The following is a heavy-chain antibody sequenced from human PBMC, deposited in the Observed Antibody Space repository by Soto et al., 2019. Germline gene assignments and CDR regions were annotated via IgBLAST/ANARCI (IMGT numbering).Heavy chain of an antibody. V-gene: IGHV1-18*01. D-gene: IGHD1-26*01. J-gene: IGHJ3*01. Sequence: QVQLVQSGGDVKTPGASVKVSCTTFRYTFTSHGIAWVRQAPGQGLEWMGWISTFTGKTDYAQKFQGRVTMTADTLTSTVHMELRSLRSDDTAVYYCARLLTEGATFREDAFDLWGQGTKVTVSS. CDR3: ARLLTEGATFREDAFDL. CDR1: RYTFTSHG. CDR2: ISTFTGKT.